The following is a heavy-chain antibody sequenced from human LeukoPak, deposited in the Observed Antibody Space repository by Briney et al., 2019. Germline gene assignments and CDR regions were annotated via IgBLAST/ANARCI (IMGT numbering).Heavy chain of an antibody. CDR3: ARAPVNYDFWSCYYYFDY. CDR1: GFTFSSYA. D-gene: IGHD3-3*01. CDR2: ISYDGSNK. J-gene: IGHJ4*02. Sequence: GGSLRLSCAASGFTFSSYAMHWVRQAPGKGLEWVAVISYDGSNKYYADSVKGRFTISRDNSKNTLYLQMNSLRAEDTAVYYCARAPVNYDFWSCYYYFDYWGQGTLVTVSS. V-gene: IGHV3-30*04.